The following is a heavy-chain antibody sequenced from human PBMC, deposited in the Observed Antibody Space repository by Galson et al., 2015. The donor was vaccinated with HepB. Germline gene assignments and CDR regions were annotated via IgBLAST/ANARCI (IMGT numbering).Heavy chain of an antibody. D-gene: IGHD6-13*01. V-gene: IGHV4-39*01. CDR2: IYHNGKT. CDR1: GGSINASGYF. CDR3: ARRSSSRHLPPSKW. J-gene: IGHJ4*02. Sequence: SETLSLTCTVSGGSINASGYFWGWIRQPPGKGLEWIGNIYHNGKTYYNPSLKSRATISVDTSKNQFSLVLTSVTAADTAVYYCARRSSSRHLPPSKWWGQGSLVIVSS.